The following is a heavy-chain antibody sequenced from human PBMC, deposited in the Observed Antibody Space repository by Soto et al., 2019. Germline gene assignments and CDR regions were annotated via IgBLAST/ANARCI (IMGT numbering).Heavy chain of an antibody. CDR2: TYYRSKWYN. J-gene: IGHJ6*02. CDR1: GDSVSSNSAA. CDR3: ARGRGIAVAGTDYYGMDV. Sequence: SQTLSLTCAISGDSVSSNSAAWNWIRQSPSRGLEWLGRTYYRSKWYNDYAVSVKSRITINPDTSKNQFSLQLNSVTPEDTAVYYCARGRGIAVAGTDYYGMDVWGQGTTVTVSS. D-gene: IGHD6-19*01. V-gene: IGHV6-1*01.